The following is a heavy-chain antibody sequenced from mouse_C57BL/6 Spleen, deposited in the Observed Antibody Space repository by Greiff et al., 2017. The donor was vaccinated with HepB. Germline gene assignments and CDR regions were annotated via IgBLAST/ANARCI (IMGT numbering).Heavy chain of an antibody. V-gene: IGHV1-26*01. CDR1: GYTFTDYY. CDR3: ARRRGGGDYFDY. CDR2: INPNNGGT. J-gene: IGHJ2*01. Sequence: EVQLQQSGPELVKPGASVKISCKASGYTFTDYYMNWVKQSHGKSLEWIGDINPNNGGTSYNQKFKGKATLTVDKSSSTAYMELRSLTSEDSAVYYCARRRGGGDYFDYWGQGTTLTVSS.